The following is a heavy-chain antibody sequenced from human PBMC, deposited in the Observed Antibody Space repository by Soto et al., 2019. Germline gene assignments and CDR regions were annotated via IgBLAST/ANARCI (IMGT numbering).Heavy chain of an antibody. CDR1: GDTFTSYG. D-gene: IGHD2-15*01. CDR2: MNPNSGNT. V-gene: IGHV1-8*01. Sequence: GASVKVSCKASGDTFTSYGINWVRQATGQGLEWMGWMNPNSGNTGYAQKFQGRVTMTRNTSISTGYMELSSLRSEDTAVYYCARLGYCSGGSCRRGNWFDPWGQGTLVTVSS. CDR3: ARLGYCSGGSCRRGNWFDP. J-gene: IGHJ5*02.